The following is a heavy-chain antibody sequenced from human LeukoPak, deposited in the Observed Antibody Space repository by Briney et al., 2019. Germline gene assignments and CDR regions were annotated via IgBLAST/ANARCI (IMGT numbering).Heavy chain of an antibody. CDR1: GYSLTSYW. CDR2: IYPDDSDT. CDR3: ARPHYYDSSGPPDY. Sequence: LQISCQGSGYSLTSYWIGWVRQMPGKGLEWMGIIYPDDSDTKYSPSFQGQVTISADKSISTAYLQWSSLKVSDTAMYYCARPHYYDSSGPPDYWGQGTLVTVSS. V-gene: IGHV5-51*01. D-gene: IGHD3-22*01. J-gene: IGHJ4*02.